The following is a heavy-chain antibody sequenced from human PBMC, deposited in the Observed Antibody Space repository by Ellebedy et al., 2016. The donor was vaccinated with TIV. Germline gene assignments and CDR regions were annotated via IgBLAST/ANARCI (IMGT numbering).Heavy chain of an antibody. CDR3: SRVRSSAFEI. CDR2: VNRAGSAT. CDR1: GFTFNNFD. J-gene: IGHJ3*02. V-gene: IGHV3-23*01. Sequence: GESLKISCAASGFTFNNFDMTWVRQAPGKGLEWVATVNRAGSATFYADSVKGRFTISRDNSKNTLYLLLNSLRAEDTAVYYCSRVRSSAFEIWGQGTMVTVSS.